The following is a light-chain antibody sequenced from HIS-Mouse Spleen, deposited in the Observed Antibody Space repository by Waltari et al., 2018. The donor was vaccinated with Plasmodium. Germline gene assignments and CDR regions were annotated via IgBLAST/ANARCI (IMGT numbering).Light chain of an antibody. CDR1: SSNIGSNY. CDR3: AAWDDSLSGWV. Sequence: QSVLTQPPSASGTPGPRVTISCSGSSSNIGSNYVYWYQQLPGPAPKLLIYRNKQRPSGVPDRFSGSKSGTSASLAISGLRSEDEADYYCAAWDDSLSGWVFGGGTKLTVL. CDR2: RNK. J-gene: IGLJ3*02. V-gene: IGLV1-47*01.